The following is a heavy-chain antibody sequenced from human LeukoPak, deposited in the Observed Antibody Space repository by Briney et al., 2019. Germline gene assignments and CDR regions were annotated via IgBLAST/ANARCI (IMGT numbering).Heavy chain of an antibody. CDR3: AKEREMATRYYFDY. V-gene: IGHV3-30*18. CDR1: GFTLGSYG. CDR2: ISYDGSNE. J-gene: IGHJ4*02. Sequence: PGRSLRLSCAASGFTLGSYGMHWVRQAPGKGLEWVASISYDGSNEYYGDSVKGRFSVSRDNSKSTLYLHMNSLRAEDTAVYYCAKEREMATRYYFDYWGQGTLVTVSS. D-gene: IGHD5-24*01.